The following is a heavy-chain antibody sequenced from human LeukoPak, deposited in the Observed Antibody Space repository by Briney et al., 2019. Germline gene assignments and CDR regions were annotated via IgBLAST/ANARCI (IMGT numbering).Heavy chain of an antibody. CDR1: GFTFSNYD. V-gene: IGHV3-23*01. CDR2: ISSSGGST. CDR3: AESPGSRSYPHYFDY. J-gene: IGHJ4*02. Sequence: PGGSLRLSCAASGFTFSNYDMSWVRQAPGKGLEWVSVISSSGGSTYYADSVKGRFTISRDNSKDTLYLQMNSLRAEDTAVYYCAESPGSRSYPHYFDYWGQGTLVTVSS. D-gene: IGHD3-10*01.